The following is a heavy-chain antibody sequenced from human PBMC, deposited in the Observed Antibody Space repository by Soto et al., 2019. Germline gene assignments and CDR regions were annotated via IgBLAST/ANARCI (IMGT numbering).Heavy chain of an antibody. Sequence: GGSLRLSCAASGFTFSSYGMHWVRQAPGKGLEWVAVISYDGSNKYYADSVKGRFTISRDNSKNTLYLQMNSLRAEDTAVYYCARTRIAEEPYYYYYGMDVWGQGTTVTVSS. J-gene: IGHJ6*02. D-gene: IGHD6-13*01. CDR3: ARTRIAEEPYYYYYGMDV. CDR2: ISYDGSNK. V-gene: IGHV3-30*03. CDR1: GFTFSSYG.